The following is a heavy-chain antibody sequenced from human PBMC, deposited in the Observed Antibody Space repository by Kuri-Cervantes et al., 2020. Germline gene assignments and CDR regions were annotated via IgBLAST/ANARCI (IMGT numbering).Heavy chain of an antibody. Sequence: ASVKVSCKASGYTFTYRYLHWVRQAPGQGLEWMGIINPIDGGTTYAQKFQARVTMTRDTSTSTVDMELTSLRSEDTAVYYCARGRYSSGWYSYHYWGQGTLVTVSS. CDR3: ARGRYSSGWYSYHY. CDR1: GYTFTYRY. CDR2: INPIDGGT. J-gene: IGHJ4*02. V-gene: IGHV1-46*01. D-gene: IGHD6-19*01.